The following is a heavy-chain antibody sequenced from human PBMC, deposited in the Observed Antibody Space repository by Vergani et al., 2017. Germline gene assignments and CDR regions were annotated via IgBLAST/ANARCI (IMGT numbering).Heavy chain of an antibody. J-gene: IGHJ4*02. CDR1: GFTFSSYA. V-gene: IGHV3-23*01. CDR2: ISGSGGST. D-gene: IGHD3-22*01. CDR3: AXGPSDYYDSSGYWYYFDY. Sequence: EVQLLESGGGLVQPGGSLRLSCAASGFTFSSYAMSWVRQAPGKGLEWVSAISGSGGSTYYADSVKGRFTISRDNSKNTLYLQMNSLRAEDTAVYYCAXGPSDYYDSSGYWYYFDYWGQGTLVTVSS.